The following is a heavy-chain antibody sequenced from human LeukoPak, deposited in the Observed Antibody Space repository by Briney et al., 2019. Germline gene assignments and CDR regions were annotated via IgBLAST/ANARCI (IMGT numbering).Heavy chain of an antibody. Sequence: SETLSLTCAVYGGSFSGYYWSWIRQPPGKGLEWIGYIYYSGSTNYNPSLKSRVTISVDTSKNQFSLKLSSVTAADTAVYYCAREGSGSYYFRAFDIWGQGTMVTVSS. CDR3: AREGSGSYYFRAFDI. CDR2: IYYSGST. V-gene: IGHV4-59*01. D-gene: IGHD1-26*01. CDR1: GGSFSGYY. J-gene: IGHJ3*02.